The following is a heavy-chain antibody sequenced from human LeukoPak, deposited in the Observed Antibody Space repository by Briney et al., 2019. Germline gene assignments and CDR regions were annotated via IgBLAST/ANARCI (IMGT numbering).Heavy chain of an antibody. J-gene: IGHJ6*02. Sequence: ASVKVSCKASGDTFTDYYIYWVRQAPGQGLEWMGWINPNSGGTNYAQKFQGRVTMTWDTSILTAYMELSSLTSDDTAVYYCAASTVKNYYWYYGMDVWGQGTTVTVSS. CDR1: GDTFTDYY. CDR3: AASTVKNYYWYYGMDV. D-gene: IGHD4-17*01. CDR2: INPNSGGT. V-gene: IGHV1-2*02.